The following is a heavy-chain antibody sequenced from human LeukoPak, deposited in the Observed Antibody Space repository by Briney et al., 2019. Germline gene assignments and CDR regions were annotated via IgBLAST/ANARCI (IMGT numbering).Heavy chain of an antibody. CDR2: INHSGST. Sequence: SETLSLTCAVYGGSFSGYYWSWIRQPPGKGLEWIGEINHSGSTNYNPSLKSRVTISVDTSKNQSSLKLSSVTAADTAVYYCARGEGYYDSSGYHGYYWGQGTLVTVSS. D-gene: IGHD3-22*01. CDR3: ARGEGYYDSSGYHGYY. J-gene: IGHJ4*02. V-gene: IGHV4-34*01. CDR1: GGSFSGYY.